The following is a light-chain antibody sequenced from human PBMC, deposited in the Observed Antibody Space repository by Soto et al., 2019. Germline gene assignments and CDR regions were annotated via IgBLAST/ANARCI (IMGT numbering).Light chain of an antibody. Sequence: ENVLTQSPGTLSLSPGEGATLSCRASRGVAANYLAWYQQEPGQAPTLLIYGASSRAAGIPDRFSGSGSGTDFTLTIRRLEPEDFAVYYCQQYGSSPRTFGQGTKVDIK. J-gene: IGKJ1*01. CDR3: QQYGSSPRT. CDR2: GAS. CDR1: RGVAANY. V-gene: IGKV3-20*01.